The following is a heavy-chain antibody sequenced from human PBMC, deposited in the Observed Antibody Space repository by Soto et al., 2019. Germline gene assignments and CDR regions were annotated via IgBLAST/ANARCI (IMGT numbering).Heavy chain of an antibody. J-gene: IGHJ4*02. CDR1: GGSVSSGSYY. Sequence: PSETLSLTCTVSGGSVSSGSYYWSWIRQPPGKGLEWIGYIYYSGSTNYNPSLKSRVTISVDTSKNQFSLKLSSVTAADTAVYYCARDSGYDSCSGGSCYPRRFDYWGQGTLVTVSS. D-gene: IGHD2-15*01. CDR2: IYYSGST. V-gene: IGHV4-61*01. CDR3: ARDSGYDSCSGGSCYPRRFDY.